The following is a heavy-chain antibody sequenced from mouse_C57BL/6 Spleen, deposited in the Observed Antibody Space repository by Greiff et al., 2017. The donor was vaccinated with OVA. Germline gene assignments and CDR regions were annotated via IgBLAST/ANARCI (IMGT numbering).Heavy chain of an antibody. J-gene: IGHJ3*01. CDR3: ARGEDYDYDVFAY. CDR2: MYPRSGNT. D-gene: IGHD2-4*01. CDR1: GYTFTSYG. V-gene: IGHV1-81*01. Sequence: VQLQQSGAELARPGASVKLSCKASGYTFTSYGISWVKQRTGQGLEWIGEMYPRSGNTYYNEKFKGKATLTADKSSSTAYMELRSLTSEDSAVYFCARGEDYDYDVFAYWGQGTLVTVSA.